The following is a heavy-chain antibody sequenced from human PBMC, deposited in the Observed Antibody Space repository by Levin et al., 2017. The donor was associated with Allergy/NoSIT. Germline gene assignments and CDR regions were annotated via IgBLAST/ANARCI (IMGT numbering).Heavy chain of an antibody. CDR2: ISGSGGGT. J-gene: IGHJ4*02. V-gene: IGHV3-23*01. D-gene: IGHD6-19*01. Sequence: PGGSLRLSCAASGFTFSKYAMSWARQAPGKGLEWVSAISGSGGGTYYADSVKGRLTISRDNSKNTLYLQMNSLRAEDTAVYYCAISSGWYRPTGAFDYWGQGTLVTVSS. CDR1: GFTFSKYA. CDR3: AISSGWYRPTGAFDY.